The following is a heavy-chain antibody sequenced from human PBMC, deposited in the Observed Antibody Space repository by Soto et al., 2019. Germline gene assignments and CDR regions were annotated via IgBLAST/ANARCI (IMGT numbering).Heavy chain of an antibody. CDR1: GYSFTSYW. CDR2: IYPGDSDT. D-gene: IGHD3-22*01. J-gene: IGHJ6*02. V-gene: IGHV5-51*01. CDR3: ARRSDSSGFDV. Sequence: DSLTISRKGSGYSFTSYWIGWVRQMPGKGLEWMGIIYPGDSDTRYSPSFQGQVTISADKSISTAYLQWSSLKASDTAMYYCARRSDSSGFDVWGQGTTVTVSS.